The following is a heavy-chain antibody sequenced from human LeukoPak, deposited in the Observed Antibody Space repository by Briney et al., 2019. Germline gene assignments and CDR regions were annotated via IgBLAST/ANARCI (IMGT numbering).Heavy chain of an antibody. CDR1: GYTFTSYD. CDR2: MNPNSGNT. CDR3: ARGRGSSSWYSWFDP. D-gene: IGHD6-13*01. J-gene: IGHJ5*02. Sequence: ASVKVSCKASGYTFTSYDINWVRHATGQGLEWMGWMNPNSGNTGYAQKFQGRVTMTRNTSISTAYMELSSLRSEDTAVYYCARGRGSSSWYSWFDPWGQGTLVTVSS. V-gene: IGHV1-8*01.